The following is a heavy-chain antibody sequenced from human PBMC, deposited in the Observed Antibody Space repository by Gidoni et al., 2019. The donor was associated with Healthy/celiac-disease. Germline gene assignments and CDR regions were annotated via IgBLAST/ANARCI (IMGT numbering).Heavy chain of an antibody. Sequence: EVQLVESGGGVIQPGGSLRLSCAASGFTVSSNYMSWVRQAPGKGLEWVSVIYGGGSTYSADSVKGRFTISRDNSKNTLYLQMNSLRAEDTAVYYCARALGYCSSTSCYYYYGMDVWGQGTTVTVSS. D-gene: IGHD2-2*01. J-gene: IGHJ6*02. CDR2: IYGGGST. V-gene: IGHV3-53*01. CDR1: GFTVSSNY. CDR3: ARALGYCSSTSCYYYYGMDV.